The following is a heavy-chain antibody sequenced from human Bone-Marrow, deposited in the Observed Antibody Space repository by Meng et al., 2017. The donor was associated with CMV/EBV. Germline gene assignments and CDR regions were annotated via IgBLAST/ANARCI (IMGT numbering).Heavy chain of an antibody. V-gene: IGHV1-2*02. CDR2: ISPNSGGT. J-gene: IGHJ5*02. CDR1: GYTITDYH. Sequence: SGYTITDYHIHWVRQAPGQGLEWIGWISPNSGGTNFAQKFRGRVTMTRDTSISTAYMELRSLRSDDTAVYYCARGGYGSGWYWWFDPWGQGTLVTVSS. D-gene: IGHD6-19*01. CDR3: ARGGYGSGWYWWFDP.